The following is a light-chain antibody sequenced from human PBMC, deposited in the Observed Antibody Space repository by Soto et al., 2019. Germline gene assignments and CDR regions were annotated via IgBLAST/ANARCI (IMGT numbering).Light chain of an antibody. J-gene: IGLJ1*01. CDR1: SSNIGNKY. Sequence: QSALPQPPSMSAAPAQKVTISCSGSSSNIGNKYVSWYKVLPGTAPKLLIYETNKRPSGIPDRFPGSKSGTSATLGITGLQTGDEADYYCGTWDNSLSAFVFGTGTKVTVL. CDR3: GTWDNSLSAFV. V-gene: IGLV1-51*02. CDR2: ETN.